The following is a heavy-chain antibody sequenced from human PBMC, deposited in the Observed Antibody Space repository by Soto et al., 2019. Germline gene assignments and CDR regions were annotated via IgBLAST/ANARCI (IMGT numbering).Heavy chain of an antibody. CDR2: IYRDDDK. J-gene: IGHJ4*02. D-gene: IGHD5-18*01. CDR1: RFSLSTSAEG. Sequence: PVKPRKTVAQASSFSRFSLSTSAEGVGWIRQPPGKALEWLALIYRDDDKRYSPSLKSRLTITKDTSKNQVVLTMTNMDPVDTATYYCAHRRGNSYGESDYWGQGTLVTVSS. CDR3: AHRRGNSYGESDY. V-gene: IGHV2-5*02.